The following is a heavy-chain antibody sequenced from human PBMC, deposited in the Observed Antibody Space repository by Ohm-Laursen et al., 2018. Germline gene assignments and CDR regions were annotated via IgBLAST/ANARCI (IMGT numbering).Heavy chain of an antibody. Sequence: SLRLSCAASGFTVNNNHMSWIRQAPGQGLEWVSYISSTGITKSYADSVKGRFTISRDNAKSSLYLQMNSLKAGDTAVYYCARDVSGREQFDYWGQGTLVIVSS. D-gene: IGHD3-10*01. CDR1: GFTVNNNH. CDR3: ARDVSGREQFDY. CDR2: ISSTGITK. V-gene: IGHV3-11*01. J-gene: IGHJ4*02.